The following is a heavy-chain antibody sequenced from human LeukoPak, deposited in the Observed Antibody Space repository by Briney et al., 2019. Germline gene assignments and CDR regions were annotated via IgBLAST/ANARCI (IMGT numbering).Heavy chain of an antibody. CDR3: ARGEGSGRDLRSMDV. Sequence: GGSLRLSCAASGFTFDDYGMSWVRQAPGNGLEWVSGINWNGGSTGYADSVKGRFTISRDNAKNSLYLQMNSLRAEDTALYYCARGEGSGRDLRSMDVWGKGTTVTVSS. D-gene: IGHD3-10*01. J-gene: IGHJ6*03. V-gene: IGHV3-20*04. CDR1: GFTFDDYG. CDR2: INWNGGST.